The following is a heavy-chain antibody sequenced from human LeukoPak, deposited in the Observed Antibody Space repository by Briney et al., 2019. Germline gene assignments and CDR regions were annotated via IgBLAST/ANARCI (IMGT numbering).Heavy chain of an antibody. J-gene: IGHJ6*02. Sequence: TLSLTCAVSGGSISRGGYSWSWIRQPPGKGLEWIGYIHHSGSTYYNPSLKSRVTISVDRPKNQFSLKLSSVTAADTAVYYCARVRSNYSHGMDVWGQGATVTVSS. CDR3: ARVRSNYSHGMDV. D-gene: IGHD4-4*01. CDR1: GGSISRGGYS. CDR2: IHHSGST. V-gene: IGHV4-30-2*01.